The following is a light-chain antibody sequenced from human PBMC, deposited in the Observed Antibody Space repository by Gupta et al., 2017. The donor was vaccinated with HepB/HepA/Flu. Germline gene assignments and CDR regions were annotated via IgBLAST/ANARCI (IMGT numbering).Light chain of an antibody. Sequence: DVVMTQSPLSLPVTLGQPASISCRSSQSVVYTTGIAYLSWFLQRPGQSPRRLIYRVSNRDSGVPDRFRGSGSGTDFTLKISRVEAEDVGVYYCMQGTHWPVTFGQGTKVEI. CDR1: QSVVYTTGIAY. CDR3: MQGTHWPVT. CDR2: RVS. J-gene: IGKJ1*01. V-gene: IGKV2-30*01.